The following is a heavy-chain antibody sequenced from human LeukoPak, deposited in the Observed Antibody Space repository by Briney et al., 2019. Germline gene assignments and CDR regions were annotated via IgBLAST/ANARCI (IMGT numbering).Heavy chain of an antibody. Sequence: GGSLRLSCAASGFTFSSYSMNWVRQAPGKGLEWVSSISSTSSYIYYADSVKGRFTISRDNAKNSLYLQMNSLRAEDTAVYYCARDAQRGYSGYDYWGQGTLVTVSS. CDR3: ARDAQRGYSGYDY. CDR1: GFTFSSYS. D-gene: IGHD5-12*01. CDR2: ISSTSSYI. J-gene: IGHJ4*02. V-gene: IGHV3-21*01.